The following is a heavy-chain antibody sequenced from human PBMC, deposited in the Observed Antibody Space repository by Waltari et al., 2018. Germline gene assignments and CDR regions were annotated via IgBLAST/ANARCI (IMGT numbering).Heavy chain of an antibody. CDR3: ARLAPTWSLEAGGLDY. CDR1: GGSISSGGYS. J-gene: IGHJ4*02. CDR2: IYHSGST. Sequence: QLQLQESGSGLVKPSQTLSLTCAVSGGSISSGGYSWSWIRPPPGKGLEWIGYIYHSGSTYYNPSLKSRVTISVDRSKNQFSLKLSSVTAADTAVYYCARLAPTWSLEAGGLDYWGQGTLVTVSS. V-gene: IGHV4-30-2*01. D-gene: IGHD1-1*01.